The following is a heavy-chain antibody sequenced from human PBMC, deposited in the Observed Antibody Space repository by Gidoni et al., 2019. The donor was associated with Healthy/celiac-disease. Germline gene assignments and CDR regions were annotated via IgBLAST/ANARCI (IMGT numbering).Heavy chain of an antibody. CDR2: IYYSGST. V-gene: IGHV4-39*01. D-gene: IGHD3-10*01. Sequence: QLQLQESGPGLVKPSETLSLTCTVSGGSISSSSYSWGWIRQPPGKGLEWIGSIYYSGSTYYNPSLKSRVTISVDTSKNQFSLKLSSVTAADTAVYYCASTIITMVRGVIISNWFDPWGQGTLVTVSS. CDR3: ASTIITMVRGVIISNWFDP. J-gene: IGHJ5*02. CDR1: GGSISSSSYS.